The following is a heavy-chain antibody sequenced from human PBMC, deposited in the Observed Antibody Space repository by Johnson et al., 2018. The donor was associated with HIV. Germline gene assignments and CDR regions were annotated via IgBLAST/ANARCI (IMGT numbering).Heavy chain of an antibody. J-gene: IGHJ3*02. CDR1: GFTFSSYG. CDR3: AKDLRVFDWFNAYDAFDI. Sequence: QVQVVESGGRVVQPGRSLRLSCAASGFTFSSYGMHWVRQAPGKGLEWVAVISSHGSNKFYADSVKGRFTLSRDNSKNTLYLEMNSLRADDTAVYYCAKDLRVFDWFNAYDAFDIWGQGTMVTVSS. D-gene: IGHD3-9*01. CDR2: ISSHGSNK. V-gene: IGHV3-30*18.